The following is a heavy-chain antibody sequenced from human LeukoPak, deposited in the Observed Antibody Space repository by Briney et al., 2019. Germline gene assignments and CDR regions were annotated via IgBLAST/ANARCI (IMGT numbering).Heavy chain of an antibody. V-gene: IGHV4-59*12. J-gene: IGHJ4*02. CDR1: GGSISSYY. CDR3: ARAGYYDSSGYYPL. D-gene: IGHD3-22*01. Sequence: PSETLSLTCTVSGGSISSYYWSWIRQPPGKGLEWIGYIYYSGSTNYNPSLKSRVTISVDTSKNQFSLKLSSVTAADTAVYYCARAGYYDSSGYYPLWGQGTLVTVSS. CDR2: IYYSGST.